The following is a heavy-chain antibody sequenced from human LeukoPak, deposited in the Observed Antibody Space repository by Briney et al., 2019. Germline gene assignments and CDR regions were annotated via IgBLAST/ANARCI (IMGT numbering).Heavy chain of an antibody. CDR1: GYTFTGYY. D-gene: IGHD3-10*01. Sequence: GASVKVSCKASGYTFTGYYMHWVRQAPGQGLEWMGWINPNSGGTNYAQKFQGRVTMTRDTSISTAYMELSRLRSDDTGVYYCAREGLPYGSGNNWFDPWGQGTLVTVSS. CDR3: AREGLPYGSGNNWFDP. V-gene: IGHV1-2*02. J-gene: IGHJ5*02. CDR2: INPNSGGT.